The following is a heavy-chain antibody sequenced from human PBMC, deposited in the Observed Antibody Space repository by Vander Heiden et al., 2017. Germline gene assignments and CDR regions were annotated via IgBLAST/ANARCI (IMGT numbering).Heavy chain of an antibody. CDR2: IWYDGSNK. CDR3: ARETYSSGWYDY. V-gene: IGHV3-33*01. CDR1: GFTFSSYG. D-gene: IGHD6-19*01. J-gene: IGHJ4*02. Sequence: QVQLVESGGGVVQPGRSLRLPCAASGFTFSSYGMHWVRQAPGKGLEWVAVIWYDGSNKYYADSVKGRFTISRDNSKNTLYLQMNSLRAEDTAVYYCARETYSSGWYDYWGQGTLVTVSS.